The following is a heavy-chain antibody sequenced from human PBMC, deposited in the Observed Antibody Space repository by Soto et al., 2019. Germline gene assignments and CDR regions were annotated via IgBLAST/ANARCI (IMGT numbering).Heavy chain of an antibody. Sequence: PSETLSLTCAVYGGSFSGYYWSWIRQPPGKGLEWIGEINHSGSTNYNPSLKSRVTISVDTSKNQFSLKLSSVTAADTAVYYCARGRFEYYDSSGYFVYWGQGTLVTVSS. CDR3: ARGRFEYYDSSGYFVY. J-gene: IGHJ4*02. CDR1: GGSFSGYY. V-gene: IGHV4-34*01. CDR2: INHSGST. D-gene: IGHD3-22*01.